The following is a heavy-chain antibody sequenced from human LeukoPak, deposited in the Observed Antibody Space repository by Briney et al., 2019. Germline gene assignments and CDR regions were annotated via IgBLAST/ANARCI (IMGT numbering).Heavy chain of an antibody. Sequence: SVKVSCKASGGTFSSYAISWVRQAPGQGLEWMGGIIPIFGTANYAQKFQGRVTITADESTSTAYMELSSLRSEDTAVYYCARCSNWNPLTDYYYYYGMDVWGQGTTVTVSS. CDR3: ARCSNWNPLTDYYYYYGMDV. CDR2: IIPIFGTA. D-gene: IGHD1-20*01. CDR1: GGTFSSYA. V-gene: IGHV1-69*13. J-gene: IGHJ6*02.